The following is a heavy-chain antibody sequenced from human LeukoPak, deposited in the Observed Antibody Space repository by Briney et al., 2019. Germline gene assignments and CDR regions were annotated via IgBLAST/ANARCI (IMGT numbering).Heavy chain of an antibody. D-gene: IGHD3-10*01. CDR2: ISSTSSTI. CDR1: GFTFSIYT. J-gene: IGHJ4*02. V-gene: IGHV3-48*02. CDR3: ARSRGFDY. Sequence: HPGGSLRLSCGASGFTFSIYTMNWVRQAPGKGLEWVSSISSTSSTIYYADSVKGRFTISRDNAKNSLYLQMNSLRDEDTAVYYCARSRGFDYWGQGTLVTVSS.